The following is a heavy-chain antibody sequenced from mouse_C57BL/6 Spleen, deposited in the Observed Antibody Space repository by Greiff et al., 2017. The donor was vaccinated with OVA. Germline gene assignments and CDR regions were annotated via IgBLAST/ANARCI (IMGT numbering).Heavy chain of an antibody. CDR1: GYTFTSYW. V-gene: IGHV1-64*01. D-gene: IGHD2-1*01. CDR3: ARSERGYGNYVD. J-gene: IGHJ2*01. CDR2: IHPNSGST. Sequence: QVQLQQPGAELVKPGASVKLSCKASGYTFTSYWMHWVKQRPGQGLEWIGMIHPNSGSTHYNEKFKSKATLTVDKSSSTAYMQLSSLTSEDSAVYYCARSERGYGNYVDWGQGTTLTVSS.